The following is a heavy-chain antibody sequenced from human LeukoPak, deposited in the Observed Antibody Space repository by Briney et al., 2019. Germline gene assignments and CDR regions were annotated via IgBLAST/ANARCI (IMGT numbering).Heavy chain of an antibody. CDR1: GDSISTYY. Sequence: SETLSLTCTVSGDSISTYYWSWVRQPTGKGLEWVGYIYYRVTSDFNPSLKSRVTMSVDMSTRQISLKVNSVTAADTAVYYCARVYDSGSQAYFYYMYVWGKGTTVTISS. V-gene: IGHV4-59*01. CDR3: ARVYDSGSQAYFYYMYV. CDR2: IYYRVTS. J-gene: IGHJ6*03. D-gene: IGHD3-10*01.